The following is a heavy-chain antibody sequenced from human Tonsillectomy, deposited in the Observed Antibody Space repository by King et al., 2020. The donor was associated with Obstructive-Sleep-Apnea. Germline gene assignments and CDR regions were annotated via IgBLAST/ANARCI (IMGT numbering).Heavy chain of an antibody. Sequence: VQLQESGPGLVKPSETLSLTCTVSGGSISSYYWSWIRQPPGKGLEWIGYIYYSGSTNYNPSLKSRGTISVDTSKNQFSLKLSSVTAADTAVYYCARHYGDYLGPFDYWGQGTLVTVSS. J-gene: IGHJ4*02. D-gene: IGHD4-17*01. CDR2: IYYSGST. CDR3: ARHYGDYLGPFDY. CDR1: GGSISSYY. V-gene: IGHV4-59*08.